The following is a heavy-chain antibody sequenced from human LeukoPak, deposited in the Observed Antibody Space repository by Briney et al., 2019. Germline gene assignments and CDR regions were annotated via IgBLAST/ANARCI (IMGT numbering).Heavy chain of an antibody. CDR3: ARDMEDCSGGSCYSVLTEY. Sequence: GGSLRLSCAASGFTFSSYSVNWVRQAPGKGLEWVSYISSSSSTIYYADSVKGRFTISRDNAKNSLYLQMNSLRAEDTAVYYCARDMEDCSGGSCYSVLTEYWGQGTLVTVSS. CDR2: ISSSSSTI. V-gene: IGHV3-48*04. J-gene: IGHJ4*02. D-gene: IGHD2-15*01. CDR1: GFTFSSYS.